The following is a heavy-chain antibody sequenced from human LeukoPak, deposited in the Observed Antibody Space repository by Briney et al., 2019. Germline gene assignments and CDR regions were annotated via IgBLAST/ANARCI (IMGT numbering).Heavy chain of an antibody. V-gene: IGHV1-69*04. CDR1: GGTYSSYA. J-gene: IGHJ6*02. CDR3: ARDSYNRNWWEQAYYYYGMDV. CDR2: IIPILGIA. Sequence: ASVKVSCKASGGTYSSYAISWVRQAPGQGLEWMGRIIPILGIANYAQKFQGRVTITADKSTSTAYMELSSLRSEDTAVYYCARDSYNRNWWEQAYYYYGMDVWGQGTTDTVSS. D-gene: IGHD1-14*01.